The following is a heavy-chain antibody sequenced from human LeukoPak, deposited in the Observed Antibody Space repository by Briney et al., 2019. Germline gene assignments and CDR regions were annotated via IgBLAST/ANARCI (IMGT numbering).Heavy chain of an antibody. Sequence: PGGSLRLSRAASGFTFSSYWMSWVRQAPGKGLEWVANIKQDGSEKYYVDSVKGRFTISRDNAKNSLYLQMNSLRAEDTAVYYCARAGRRPYYYYYYMDVWGKGTTVTVSS. CDR2: IKQDGSEK. CDR1: GFTFSSYW. J-gene: IGHJ6*03. V-gene: IGHV3-7*01. CDR3: ARAGRRPYYYYYYMDV. D-gene: IGHD7-27*01.